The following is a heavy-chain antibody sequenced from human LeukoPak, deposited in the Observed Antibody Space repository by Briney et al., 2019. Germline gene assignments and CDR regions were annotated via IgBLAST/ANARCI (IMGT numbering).Heavy chain of an antibody. V-gene: IGHV5-51*01. J-gene: IGHJ3*02. CDR2: IYPGDSDT. CDR3: ASLNGYHAFDI. Sequence: KLGESLKTSCKGSGYSFTSYWIGWVRQTPGKGLEWMGIIYPGDSDTRYSPSFQGQVTISADKPISTAYLKCSSLEASATAFYYCASLNGYHAFDIWGQGTMVTVSS. CDR1: GYSFTSYW. D-gene: IGHD1-1*01.